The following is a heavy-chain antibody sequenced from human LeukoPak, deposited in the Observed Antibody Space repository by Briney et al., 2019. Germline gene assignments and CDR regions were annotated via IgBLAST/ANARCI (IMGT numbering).Heavy chain of an antibody. J-gene: IGHJ4*02. Sequence: ASVKVSCKASGYTFTSYGISWVRQAPGQGLEWMGWISAYNGNTNYAQKLQGRVTMTTGTSTSTAYMELRSLRSDDTAVYYCARDTPITMVRGGDFDYWGQGTLVTVSS. CDR1: GYTFTSYG. D-gene: IGHD3-10*01. CDR2: ISAYNGNT. V-gene: IGHV1-18*01. CDR3: ARDTPITMVRGGDFDY.